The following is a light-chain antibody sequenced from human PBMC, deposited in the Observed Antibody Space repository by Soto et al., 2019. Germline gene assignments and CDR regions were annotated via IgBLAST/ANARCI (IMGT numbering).Light chain of an antibody. CDR2: DAS. J-gene: IGKJ1*01. CDR1: QSVDSN. V-gene: IGKV3-15*01. CDR3: QQYNNWRT. Sequence: EIVMTQSPATLSVSPGERATLSCRASQSVDSNLAWYQQKPGQPPRLLIYDASTRATGIPARISGSGSGTEFTRTISSLQSEDFAVYYCQQYNNWRTFGQGTKVEIK.